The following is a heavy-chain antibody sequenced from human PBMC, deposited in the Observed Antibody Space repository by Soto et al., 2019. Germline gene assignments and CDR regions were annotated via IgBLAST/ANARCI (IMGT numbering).Heavy chain of an antibody. CDR1: GYIFTGYY. V-gene: IGHV1-2*02. Sequence: GASVKVSCKASGYIFTGYYTNWVRQAPGQGLEWMGWINPNSGDTNYAQKFQGRVTMTTDTSISTAYMELSRLTSDDTAVYYCARPYCTSNSCHNLFDSWGQGTLVTVSS. CDR3: ARPYCTSNSCHNLFDS. J-gene: IGHJ5*01. D-gene: IGHD2-2*01. CDR2: INPNSGDT.